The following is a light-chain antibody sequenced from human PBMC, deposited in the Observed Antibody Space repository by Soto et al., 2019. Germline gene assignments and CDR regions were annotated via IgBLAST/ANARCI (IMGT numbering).Light chain of an antibody. CDR2: DNN. J-gene: IGLJ3*02. Sequence: QSVLTQPPSLSAAPGQKVPISCSGSSSNIGNNYVSWYQQLPGTAPKLLIYDNNKRPSGIPDRFSGSKSGTSATLGITGLQTGDEADYYCGTWDSSLSAGEFGGGTKVTVL. CDR1: SSNIGNNY. V-gene: IGLV1-51*01. CDR3: GTWDSSLSAGE.